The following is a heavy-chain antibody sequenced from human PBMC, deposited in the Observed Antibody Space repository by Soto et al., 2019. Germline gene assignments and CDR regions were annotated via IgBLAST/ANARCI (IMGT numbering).Heavy chain of an antibody. V-gene: IGHV3-66*02. CDR1: GFTVSSNY. D-gene: IGHD7-27*01. J-gene: IGHJ3*02. CDR3: ASAGLGELGIHGAFDI. CDR2: IYSGGST. Sequence: GGSLRLSCAASGFTVSSNYMSGVRQAPGKGLEGVSVIYSGGSTYYEDSVKGRFTISRDNSKNTLYLQMNSLRAEDTAVYYSASAGLGELGIHGAFDIWGQGTMVTVSS.